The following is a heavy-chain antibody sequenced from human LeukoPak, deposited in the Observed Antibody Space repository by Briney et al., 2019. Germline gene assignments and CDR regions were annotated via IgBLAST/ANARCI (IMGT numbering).Heavy chain of an antibody. V-gene: IGHV4-34*01. D-gene: IGHD2-2*01. CDR3: ARDLNLVYRSSTSCYRPGPFDP. Sequence: SETLSLTCAVYGGSFSGYYWSWIRQPPGKGLEWIGEINHSGSTNYNPSLKSRVTISVDTSKNQFSLKLSSVTAADTAVYYCARDLNLVYRSSTSCYRPGPFDPWGQGTLVTVSS. J-gene: IGHJ5*02. CDR1: GGSFSGYY. CDR2: INHSGST.